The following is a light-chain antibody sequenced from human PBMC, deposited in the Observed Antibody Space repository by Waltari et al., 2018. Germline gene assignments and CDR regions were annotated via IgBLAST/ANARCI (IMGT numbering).Light chain of an antibody. CDR2: GAS. CDR1: QSFSSN. J-gene: IGKJ1*01. CDR3: QQYNNWLPWT. Sequence: EIVMTQSPATLSVSPGVRSTPSCRASQSFSSNLAWYQQKPGQAPRLLIYGASTRATGIPARFSGSGSGTEFTLTISSLQSEDFAVYYCQQYNNWLPWTFGQGTKVEIK. V-gene: IGKV3-15*01.